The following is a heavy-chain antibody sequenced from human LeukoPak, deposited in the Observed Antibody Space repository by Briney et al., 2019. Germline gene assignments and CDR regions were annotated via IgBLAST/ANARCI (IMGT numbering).Heavy chain of an antibody. CDR1: GLTFSNYA. Sequence: PGGSLRLSCAASGLTFSNYAMNWVRQASGKGLEWVSGITDSGRKTYYADYVKGRFSISRDNSKNTVYLQMSDLRAEDTAVYYCAKLHNLNSDYWGQGTLVTVSS. CDR3: AKLHNLNSDY. V-gene: IGHV3-23*01. D-gene: IGHD1-14*01. J-gene: IGHJ4*02. CDR2: ITDSGRKT.